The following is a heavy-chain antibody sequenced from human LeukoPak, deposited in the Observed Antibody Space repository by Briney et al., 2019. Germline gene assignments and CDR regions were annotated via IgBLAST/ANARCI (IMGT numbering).Heavy chain of an antibody. CDR3: ARNQRRLDY. D-gene: IGHD1-14*01. J-gene: IGHJ4*02. CDR1: GFTFSSYW. CDR2: IKQDGSEK. Sequence: GGSLRLSCAASGFTFSSYWMSWVRQAPGKGLEWVANIKQDGSEKYYVDSAKGRFTISRDNAKNSLYLQVNSLRAEDTAVYYCARNQRRLDYWAREPWSPSPQ. V-gene: IGHV3-7*01.